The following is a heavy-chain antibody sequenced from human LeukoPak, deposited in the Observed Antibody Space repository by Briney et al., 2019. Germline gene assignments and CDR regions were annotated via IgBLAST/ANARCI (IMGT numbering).Heavy chain of an antibody. CDR3: ASKPHYGDYGSYYYMDV. CDR1: GFTFSIYG. V-gene: IGHV3-30*02. CDR2: IRCDGTNK. D-gene: IGHD4-17*01. J-gene: IGHJ6*03. Sequence: GGSLRLSCAASGFTFSIYGMHWVRQAPGKGMEWVAFIRCDGTNKYYADSVKGRFTISRDNSKNTLYLQMNSLRAEDTAVYYCASKPHYGDYGSYYYMDVWGKGTTVTVSS.